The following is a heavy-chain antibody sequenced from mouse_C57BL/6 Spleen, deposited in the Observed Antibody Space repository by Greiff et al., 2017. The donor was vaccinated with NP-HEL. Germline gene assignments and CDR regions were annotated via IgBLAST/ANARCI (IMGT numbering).Heavy chain of an antibody. J-gene: IGHJ4*01. CDR1: GYTFTSYW. Sequence: QVQLQQPGAELVKPWASVKLSCKASGYTFTSYWMQWVKQRPGQGLEWIGEIDPSDSYTNYNQKFKGKATLTVDTSSSTAYMQLSSLTSEDSAVYYCARPAMVRGAMDYWGQGTSVTVSS. CDR2: IDPSDSYT. D-gene: IGHD2-2*01. CDR3: ARPAMVRGAMDY. V-gene: IGHV1-50*01.